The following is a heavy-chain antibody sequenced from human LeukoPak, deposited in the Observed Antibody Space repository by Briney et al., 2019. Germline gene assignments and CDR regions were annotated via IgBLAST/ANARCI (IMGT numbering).Heavy chain of an antibody. CDR3: ARDGRSGSNYGRVDY. D-gene: IGHD1-26*01. J-gene: IGHJ4*02. CDR2: ISYDGSNK. CDR1: DFTFSSYA. V-gene: IGHV3-30*04. Sequence: GRSLRLSCVASDFTFSSYAMHWVRQAPGKGLEWVTVISYDGSNKYYADSVKGRFTISRDNSKNTLYLQMNSLRAEDTAVYYCARDGRSGSNYGRVDYWGQGTLVTVSS.